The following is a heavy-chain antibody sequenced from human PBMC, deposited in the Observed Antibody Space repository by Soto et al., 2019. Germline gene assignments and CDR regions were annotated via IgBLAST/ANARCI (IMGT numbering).Heavy chain of an antibody. D-gene: IGHD1-20*01. CDR3: AKPFGITKSRFHFDY. Sequence: EVQLLESGGGLVQPGGSLRLSCAASGFTFSSYAMRWVRQAPGKGLELVSAISGSGGSTYYADSVKGRFTISRDNSKNTLYLQMNSLRAEDTAVYYCAKPFGITKSRFHFDYWGQGTLVTVSS. CDR2: ISGSGGST. J-gene: IGHJ4*02. V-gene: IGHV3-23*01. CDR1: GFTFSSYA.